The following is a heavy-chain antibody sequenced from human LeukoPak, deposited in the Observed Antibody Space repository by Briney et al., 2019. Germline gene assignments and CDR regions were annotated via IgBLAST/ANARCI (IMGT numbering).Heavy chain of an antibody. CDR3: AVIVVVVAATQRGHRGMDV. D-gene: IGHD2-15*01. CDR1: GFTFSSYS. CDR2: ISSRSSYI. Sequence: GGSLRLSCAASGFTFSSYSMNWVRQAPGKGLEWVSSISSRSSYIYYADPVKGRFTISRDNAKNSLYLQMNSLRAEDTAVYYCAVIVVVVAATQRGHRGMDVWGQGTTVTVSS. V-gene: IGHV3-21*01. J-gene: IGHJ6*02.